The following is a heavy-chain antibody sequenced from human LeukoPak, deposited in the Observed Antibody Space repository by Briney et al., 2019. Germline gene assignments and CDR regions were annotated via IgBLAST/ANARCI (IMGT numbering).Heavy chain of an antibody. J-gene: IGHJ6*02. CDR3: ARGNSHGMDV. V-gene: IGHV3-74*01. CDR2: IHSDGSTT. D-gene: IGHD4-23*01. CDR1: GFTFSGYW. Sequence: GGSLRLSCAASGFTFSGYWMHWVRQAPGKGLVWVSRIHSDGSTTSYADSVKGRFTISRDNAKNTLYLQMNSLRAEDTAVYYCARGNSHGMDVWGQGTTVTVSS.